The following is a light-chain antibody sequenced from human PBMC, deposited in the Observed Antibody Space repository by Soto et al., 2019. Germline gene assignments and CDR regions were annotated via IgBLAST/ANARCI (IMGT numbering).Light chain of an antibody. Sequence: QSVLTQPASVSGSPGQSITISCSGTSSDVGGYNYVSWYQQHPGEAPKLMIYEVSNRPSGVSDRFSGSKSGNTASLTISGRQAEDEADYYCTSYTSSGTVIFGGGTKVTVL. CDR1: SSDVGGYNY. CDR3: TSYTSSGTVI. J-gene: IGLJ2*01. V-gene: IGLV2-14*01. CDR2: EVS.